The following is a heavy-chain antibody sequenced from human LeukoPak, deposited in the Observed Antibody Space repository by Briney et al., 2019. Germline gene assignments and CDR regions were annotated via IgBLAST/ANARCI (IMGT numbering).Heavy chain of an antibody. CDR2: IKQDGSEK. CDR1: GFTFSSYW. CDR3: ARDMVRDVYYFDY. D-gene: IGHD3-10*01. V-gene: IGHV3-7*01. Sequence: GGSLRLSCAASGFTFSSYWMSWVRQAPGKGLEWVANIKQDGSEKYYVDSVKGRFTISRDNAKNSLYLQMNSLRAEDTAVYYCARDMVRDVYYFDYWGQGTLVTVSS. J-gene: IGHJ4*02.